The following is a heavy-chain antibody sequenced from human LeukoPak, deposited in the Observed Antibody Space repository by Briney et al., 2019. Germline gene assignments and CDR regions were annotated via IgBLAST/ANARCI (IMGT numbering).Heavy chain of an antibody. CDR2: IYLSGST. V-gene: IGHV4-38-2*01. D-gene: IGHD3-3*01. J-gene: IGHJ4*02. CDR3: ARRGGVVLDY. CDR1: GYSISSGYY. Sequence: PSETLSLTCAVSGYSISSGYYWGWIRQPPGKGLEWIGSIYLSGSTYYNPSLKSRVTISVDTSKNQFSLKLSSVTAADTAVYYCARRGGVVLDYWGQGTLVTVSS.